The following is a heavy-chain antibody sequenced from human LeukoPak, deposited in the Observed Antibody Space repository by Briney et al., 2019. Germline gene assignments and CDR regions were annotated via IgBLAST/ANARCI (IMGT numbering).Heavy chain of an antibody. CDR3: ARWAVYDFWSGYQAGVFDY. V-gene: IGHV4-39*01. CDR1: GFTFSSCVMT. D-gene: IGHD3-3*01. Sequence: GSLRLSCAASGFTFSSCVMTWVRQAPGKGLEWIGSIYYSGSTYYNPSLKSRVTISVDTSKNQFSLKLSSVTAADTAVYYCARWAVYDFWSGYQAGVFDYWGQGTLVTVSS. J-gene: IGHJ4*02. CDR2: IYYSGST.